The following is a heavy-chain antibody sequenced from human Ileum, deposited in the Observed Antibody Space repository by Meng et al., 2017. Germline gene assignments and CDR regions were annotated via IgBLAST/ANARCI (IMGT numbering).Heavy chain of an antibody. D-gene: IGHD3-10*01. CDR2: ISGNGYTT. J-gene: IGHJ4*02. CDR1: GFTFINYA. CDR3: AKYYASGSFYSFDS. V-gene: IGHV3-23*01. Sequence: EVQLLDSGGGLVQPGGSLRLSCAASGFTFINYAMIWVRRAPGKGLQWVSSISGNGYTTFYADSVRGRFSISRDNSNNKLFLQMNSLRADDTAVYYCAKYYASGSFYSFDSWGQGTLVTVSS.